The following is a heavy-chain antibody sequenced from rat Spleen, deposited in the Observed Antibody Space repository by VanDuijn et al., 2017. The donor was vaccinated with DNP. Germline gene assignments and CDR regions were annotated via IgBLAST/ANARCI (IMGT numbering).Heavy chain of an antibody. CDR2: ISYSGST. Sequence: EVQLQESGPGLVKPSQSLSLTCSVTDYSITSHYWGWIRKFPGNKMEWMGYISYSGSTGYHPSLKSRISITRDTSKNQFFLHLNSVTTEDTATYYCARSIFDYSNYIPFDYWGQGVMVTVSS. CDR1: DYSITSHY. D-gene: IGHD1-2*01. V-gene: IGHV3-1*01. CDR3: ARSIFDYSNYIPFDY. J-gene: IGHJ2*01.